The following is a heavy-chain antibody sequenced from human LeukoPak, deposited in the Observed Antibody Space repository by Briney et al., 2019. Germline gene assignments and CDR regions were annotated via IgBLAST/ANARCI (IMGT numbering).Heavy chain of an antibody. D-gene: IGHD5-18*01. CDR1: AGSISSHY. CDR2: IYYSAST. Sequence: SETLSLTCTSSAGSISSHYWSWIRQPPGKVLESFGYIYYSASTNYNPSLKSRVTISVDTSKNQFSLKPSSVTAADTAVYYCARGVDTSYYYYMDVWGKGTTVTVSS. CDR3: ARGVDTSYYYYMDV. J-gene: IGHJ6*03. V-gene: IGHV4-59*11.